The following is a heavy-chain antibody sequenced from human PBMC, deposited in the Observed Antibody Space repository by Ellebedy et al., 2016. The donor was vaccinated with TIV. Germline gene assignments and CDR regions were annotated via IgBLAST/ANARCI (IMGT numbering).Heavy chain of an antibody. V-gene: IGHV4-34*01. D-gene: IGHD2-21*01. Sequence: SETLSLTCAVYGESFSGYYWSWIRQPPGKGLEWIGEINHSGSTNYKPSLKSRVTISGDTYTNQFSLTLSSVTAPDTAVYYCASLHVVPTYYYYMDVWGRGNTVTVSS. CDR1: GESFSGYY. CDR3: ASLHVVPTYYYYMDV. CDR2: INHSGST. J-gene: IGHJ6*03.